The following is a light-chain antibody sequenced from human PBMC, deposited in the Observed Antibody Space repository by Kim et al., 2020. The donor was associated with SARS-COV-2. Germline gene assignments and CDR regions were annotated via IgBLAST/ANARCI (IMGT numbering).Light chain of an antibody. J-gene: IGKJ5*01. CDR3: RQYDKSPPPT. Sequence: SVEDKVAITLQASNQIINNLKACLQQQPKKPPLLIYDASTMEQAGASRFSGSSSATDFSTTISSIQPEDVATYYCRQYDKSPPPTFGRGTRVDIK. CDR1: NQIINN. CDR2: DAS. V-gene: IGKV1-33*01.